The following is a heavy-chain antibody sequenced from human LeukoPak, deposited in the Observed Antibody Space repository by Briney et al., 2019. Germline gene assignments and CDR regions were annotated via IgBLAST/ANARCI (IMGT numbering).Heavy chain of an antibody. J-gene: IGHJ6*02. D-gene: IGHD3-10*02. CDR2: IHDSGKS. Sequence: SETLSLTCNVSGDSIRSHFWTWIRQPPGRGLEWIGYIHDSGKSEYNPSLKSRAPISADTSKSHFSLRLPSVTAADTAVYYCARLNVRAVLIYYGMDVWGQGTTVTVSS. CDR3: ARLNVRAVLIYYGMDV. V-gene: IGHV4-59*08. CDR1: GDSIRSHF.